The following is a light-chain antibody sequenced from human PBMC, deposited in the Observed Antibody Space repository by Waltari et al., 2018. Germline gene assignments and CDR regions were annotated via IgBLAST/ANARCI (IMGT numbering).Light chain of an antibody. V-gene: IGKV3-20*01. J-gene: IGKJ1*01. Sequence: SCRASQSIGRYLVWYQQKPGQAPRLLIYGASTRASGIPDRFSGSGFGTDFSLTISSLEPEDFAVYHCQKHDRLPATFGQGTKVEIK. CDR3: QKHDRLPAT. CDR1: QSIGRY. CDR2: GAS.